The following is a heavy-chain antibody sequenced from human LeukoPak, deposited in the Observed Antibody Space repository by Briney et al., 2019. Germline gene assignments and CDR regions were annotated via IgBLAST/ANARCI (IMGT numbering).Heavy chain of an antibody. J-gene: IGHJ6*03. CDR3: ARGSSSNEYYYYMDV. Sequence: GASVKVSCKASGYTFTSYGISWVRRAPGQGLEWMGWISAYNGNTNYAQKFQGRVTMTTDTSTSTAYMELRSLRSDDTAVYYCARGSSSNEYYYYMDVWGKGTTVTVSS. CDR1: GYTFTSYG. D-gene: IGHD1-1*01. V-gene: IGHV1-18*01. CDR2: ISAYNGNT.